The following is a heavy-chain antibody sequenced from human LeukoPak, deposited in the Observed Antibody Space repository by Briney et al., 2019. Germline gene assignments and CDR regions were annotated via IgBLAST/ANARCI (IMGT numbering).Heavy chain of an antibody. J-gene: IGHJ6*02. V-gene: IGHV4-34*01. CDR2: INHSGST. CDR1: GGSFSGYY. D-gene: IGHD2-15*01. Sequence: IPSETLSLTCAVYGGSFSGYYWSWIRQPPGKGLEWIGEINHSGSTNYNPSLKSRVTISVDTSKNQFSLKLSSVTAADTAVYYCARAPDIVVVVAATPLGDYYYGMDVWGQGTTVTVSS. CDR3: ARAPDIVVVVAATPLGDYYYGMDV.